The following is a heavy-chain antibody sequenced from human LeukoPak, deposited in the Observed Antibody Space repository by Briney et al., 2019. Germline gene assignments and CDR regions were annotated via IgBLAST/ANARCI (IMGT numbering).Heavy chain of an antibody. CDR3: ARERTFGGVISY. CDR2: IYYSGST. CDR1: GGSISSVH. V-gene: IGHV4-59*01. J-gene: IGHJ4*02. Sequence: SETLSLTCTVSGGSISSVHWSWIRQPPGKGLEYIGYIYYSGSTSYNPSLKSRVTISLDTSKNQFSLKMSSVTAADTAVYYCARERTFGGVISYWGQGTLVTVSS. D-gene: IGHD3-16*02.